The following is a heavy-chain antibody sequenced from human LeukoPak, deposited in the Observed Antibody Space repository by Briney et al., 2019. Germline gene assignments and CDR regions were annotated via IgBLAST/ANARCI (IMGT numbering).Heavy chain of an antibody. D-gene: IGHD3-3*01. J-gene: IGHJ4*02. V-gene: IGHV3-30-3*01. CDR2: VSYDGDNI. CDR3: ARGGASYDFWGYFDY. Sequence: QSGGSLRLSCAASGFTFSSYSMPWVRQAPGKGLEWVAVVSYDGDNIYYADSVKGRFTISRGNSKNTLYLQMNSLRAEDTAVYYCARGGASYDFWGYFDYWGQGTLVTVSS. CDR1: GFTFSSYS.